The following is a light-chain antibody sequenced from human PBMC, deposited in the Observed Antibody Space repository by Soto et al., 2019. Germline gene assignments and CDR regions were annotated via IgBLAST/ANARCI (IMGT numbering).Light chain of an antibody. CDR2: LGS. CDR1: QILLHSNGYNY. V-gene: IGKV2-28*01. CDR3: MQPLQSWT. Sequence: DIVMTQSPLSLPVTPGEPASISCRSSQILLHSNGYNYLDWYLQKPGQSPQLLIYLGSNRASGVPDRFSGSGSGTDFTLKISRVEAEDVGVYYCMQPLQSWTFGQGTRLQI. J-gene: IGKJ5*01.